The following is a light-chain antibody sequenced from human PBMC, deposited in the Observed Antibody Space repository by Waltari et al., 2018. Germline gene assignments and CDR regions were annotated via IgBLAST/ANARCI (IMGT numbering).Light chain of an antibody. CDR1: SSDVGGYNY. CDR2: EVT. V-gene: IGLV2-14*01. CDR3: SSFTTSSTLV. Sequence: QSALTQPASMSGSPGQSITIPCTGSSSDVGGYNYVSWYRQHPGQAPKLIIYEVTYRPPGVSNRFSGSKSGNTASLTISVLQAEDEADYYCSSFTTSSTLVFGGGTKLTVL. J-gene: IGLJ3*02.